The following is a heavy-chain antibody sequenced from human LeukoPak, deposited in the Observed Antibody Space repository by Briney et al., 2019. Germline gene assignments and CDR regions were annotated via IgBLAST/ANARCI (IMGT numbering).Heavy chain of an antibody. J-gene: IGHJ4*02. CDR2: IYYSGST. CDR1: GGSFSGYY. V-gene: IGHV4-34*01. D-gene: IGHD3-22*01. Sequence: SETLSLTCAVYGGSFSGYYWGWIRQPPGKGLEWIGGIYYSGSTYYNPSLKSRVTISVDTSKNQFSLKLSSVTAADTAVYYCASDSFYDSGGYFYYWGQGTPVTVSS. CDR3: ASDSFYDSGGYFYY.